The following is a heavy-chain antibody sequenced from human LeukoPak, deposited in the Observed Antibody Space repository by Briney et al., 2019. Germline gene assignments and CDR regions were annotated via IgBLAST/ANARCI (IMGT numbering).Heavy chain of an antibody. D-gene: IGHD2-2*01. CDR1: GYTFTGYY. V-gene: IGHV1-2*04. CDR3: ARVGVWARYQLPPWYYMDV. Sequence: GASVKVSCKASGYTFTGYYMHWVRQAPGQGLEWMGWINPNSGGTNYAQKFQGWVTMTRDTSISTAYMELSRLRSDDTAVYYCARVGVWARYQLPPWYYMDVWGKGTTVTVSS. J-gene: IGHJ6*03. CDR2: INPNSGGT.